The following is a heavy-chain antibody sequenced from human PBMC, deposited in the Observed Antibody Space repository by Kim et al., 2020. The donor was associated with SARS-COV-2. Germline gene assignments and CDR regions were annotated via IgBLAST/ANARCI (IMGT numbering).Heavy chain of an antibody. CDR3: ARRYGRQEYYYDSSGYYSKLFFDS. Sequence: GESLKISCKGSGYSFTSYWIGWVRQMPGKGLEWMGIIYPGDSDTRYSPSFQGQVTISADKSISTAYLQWSSLKASDTAMYYCARRYGRQEYYYDSSGYYSKLFFDSWGQGTLVTVSS. D-gene: IGHD3-22*01. CDR2: IYPGDSDT. CDR1: GYSFTSYW. V-gene: IGHV5-51*01. J-gene: IGHJ4*02.